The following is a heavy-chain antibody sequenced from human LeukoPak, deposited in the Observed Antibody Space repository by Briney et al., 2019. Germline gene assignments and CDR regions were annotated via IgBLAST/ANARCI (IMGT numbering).Heavy chain of an antibody. J-gene: IGHJ4*02. D-gene: IGHD3-9*01. CDR2: IRYDGSNK. CDR3: AKVGLVIEGGDFDY. CDR1: GFTFSSYW. V-gene: IGHV3-30*02. Sequence: GGSLRLSCAASGFTFSSYWMHWVRQAPGKGLEWVAFIRYDGSNKYYADSVKGRFTISRDNSKNTLYLQMNSLRAEDTAVYYCAKVGLVIEGGDFDYWGQGTLVTVSS.